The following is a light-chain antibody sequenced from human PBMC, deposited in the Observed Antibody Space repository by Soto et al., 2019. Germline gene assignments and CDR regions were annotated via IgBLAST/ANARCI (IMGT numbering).Light chain of an antibody. CDR1: QGINSY. V-gene: IGKV1-9*01. Sequence: DIQITHSPSFLSASVGDRVTVTCRSSQGINSYLAWYQQKPGKAPKLLIYTASTLQSGVPSRFSGSGSGTEFTLTITSLQPEDFAAYYCQQLNSYPLTFGGGTKVDIK. CDR2: TAS. CDR3: QQLNSYPLT. J-gene: IGKJ4*01.